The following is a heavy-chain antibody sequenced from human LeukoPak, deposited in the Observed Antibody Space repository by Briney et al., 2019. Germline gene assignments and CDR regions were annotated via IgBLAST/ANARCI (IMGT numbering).Heavy chain of an antibody. Sequence: GGSLRLSCAASGFTFSIYWMHWVRQAPGKGLLWVARINPDGSSTSYADSVKGRFTFSRDNAKNTLFLQMNSLRVDDTGVYYCARDSFDSYGFCRGFDSWGQGAMVTVSS. CDR1: GFTFSIYW. J-gene: IGHJ4*02. CDR2: INPDGSST. V-gene: IGHV3-74*01. D-gene: IGHD3/OR15-3a*01. CDR3: ARDSFDSYGFCRGFDS.